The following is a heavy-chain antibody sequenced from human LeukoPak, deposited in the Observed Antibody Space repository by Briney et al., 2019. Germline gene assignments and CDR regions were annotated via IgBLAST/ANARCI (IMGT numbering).Heavy chain of an antibody. Sequence: ASVKVSCKASGYTFTSFDINWVRQATGQGLEWMGWMNPNSGITGFAQKFQGRVTMTRDTSISTAYMELSRLRSDDTAVYYCARSRLKQSDAFDIWGQGTMVTVSS. D-gene: IGHD6-13*01. J-gene: IGHJ3*02. CDR3: ARSRLKQSDAFDI. CDR1: GYTFTSFD. CDR2: MNPNSGIT. V-gene: IGHV1-8*01.